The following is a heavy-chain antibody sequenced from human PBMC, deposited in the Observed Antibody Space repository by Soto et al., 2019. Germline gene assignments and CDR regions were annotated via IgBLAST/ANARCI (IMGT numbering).Heavy chain of an antibody. Sequence: GASVKVSCKASGYTFTSYDINWVRQATGQGLEWMGWMNPNSGNTGYAQRFQGRVTMTRNTSISTAYMELSSLRSEDTAVYYCARDEFISGVSGFDYWGQGTLVTVSS. J-gene: IGHJ4*02. CDR2: MNPNSGNT. CDR3: ARDEFISGVSGFDY. V-gene: IGHV1-8*01. CDR1: GYTFTSYD. D-gene: IGHD2-8*01.